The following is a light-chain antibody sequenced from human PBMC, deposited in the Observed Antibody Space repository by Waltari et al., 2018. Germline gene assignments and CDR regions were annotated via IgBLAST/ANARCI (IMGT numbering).Light chain of an antibody. Sequence: EVVMTQSPATLSVFPGERVSLSCRASQSVSTNLAWYQPRPGQTPRLLIYGASTRATGLPARFSGSGSGTEFTLTISSLQSEDFAIYYCLQYNSRFAFGPGTKVDI. V-gene: IGKV3-15*01. J-gene: IGKJ3*01. CDR2: GAS. CDR1: QSVSTN. CDR3: LQYNSRFA.